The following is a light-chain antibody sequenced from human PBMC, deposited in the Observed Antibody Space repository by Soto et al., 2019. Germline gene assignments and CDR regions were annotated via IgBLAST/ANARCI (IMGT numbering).Light chain of an antibody. Sequence: DIQMTQSPSSLSASVGDRVTITCQASQDISNYLNWYQQKPGKAPKLLIYDASNLETGVTSRFSGSGSGTDFTFTISSLKPEDIETYYCQQYDNLPYTFGQGTKLEIK. V-gene: IGKV1-33*01. J-gene: IGKJ2*01. CDR3: QQYDNLPYT. CDR2: DAS. CDR1: QDISNY.